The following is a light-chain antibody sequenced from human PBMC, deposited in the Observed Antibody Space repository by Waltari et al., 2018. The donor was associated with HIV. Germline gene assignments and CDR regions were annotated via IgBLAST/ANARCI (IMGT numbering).Light chain of an antibody. Sequence: QSALTQHASVSGSPGQSITIPCTGTSSDVGGYHYVSWYQQHPGKAPKLMIYEVSNRPSGVSNRFSGSKSGNTASLTISGLQAEDEADYYCSSYTSSSTLYVFGTGTKVTVL. CDR3: SSYTSSSTLYV. V-gene: IGLV2-14*01. CDR2: EVS. J-gene: IGLJ1*01. CDR1: SSDVGGYHY.